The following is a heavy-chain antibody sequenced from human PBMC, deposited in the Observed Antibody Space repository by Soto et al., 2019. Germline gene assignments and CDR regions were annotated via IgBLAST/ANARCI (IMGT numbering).Heavy chain of an antibody. CDR3: TRTSGAYSSGWTFDY. J-gene: IGHJ4*02. D-gene: IGHD6-19*01. CDR2: IRSKANSYAT. V-gene: IGHV3-73*01. Sequence: GGSLRLSCAASGFTFSGSAMHWVRQASGKGLEWVGRIRSKANSYATANAASVKGRFTISRDDSKNTAYLQMNSLKTEDTAVYYCTRTSGAYSSGWTFDYWGQGTLVTVSS. CDR1: GFTFSGSA.